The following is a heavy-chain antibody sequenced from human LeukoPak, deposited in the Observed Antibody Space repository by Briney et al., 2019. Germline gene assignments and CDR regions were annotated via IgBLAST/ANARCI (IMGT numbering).Heavy chain of an antibody. J-gene: IGHJ3*02. CDR1: GGTFSSYA. CDR2: IIPILGIA. CDR3: AIRDDYVWGSSAAFDI. D-gene: IGHD3-16*01. V-gene: IGHV1-69*04. Sequence: SVKVSCKASGGTFSSYAISWVRQAPGQGLEWMGRIIPILGIANYAQKFQGRVTITADKSTSTAYMELSSLRSEDTAVYYCAIRDDYVWGSSAAFDIWGQGTMVTVSS.